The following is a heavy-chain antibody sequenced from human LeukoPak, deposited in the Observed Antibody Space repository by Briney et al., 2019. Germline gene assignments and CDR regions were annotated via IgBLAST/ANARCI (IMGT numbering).Heavy chain of an antibody. CDR2: IYYSGST. CDR3: ARGGRTGESFDY. J-gene: IGHJ4*02. Sequence: SETLSLTGTVSGGSISSYYWSWIRQPPGKGLEWIGYIYYSGSTNYNPSLKSRVTISVDTSKNQFSLKLSSVTAADTAVYYCARGGRTGESFDYWGQGTLVTVSS. V-gene: IGHV4-59*01. D-gene: IGHD7-27*01. CDR1: GGSISSYY.